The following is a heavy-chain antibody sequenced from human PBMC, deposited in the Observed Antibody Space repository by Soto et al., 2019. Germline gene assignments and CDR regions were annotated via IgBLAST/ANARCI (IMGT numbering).Heavy chain of an antibody. CDR1: GFSLTTSGVG. CDR2: IYWDDDK. Sequence: QITLNESGPPVVRPTETLTLTCRFSGFSLTTSGVGVGWIRQSPGKAPEWLALIYWDDDKRYSASLKSRLTITKDTSKNQLVLTVSDLDPTDTATYYCEHRVLRTVFGLVTTTAIYFDFWGQGTPVAVSS. J-gene: IGHJ4*02. D-gene: IGHD3-3*01. CDR3: EHRVLRTVFGLVTTTAIYFDF. V-gene: IGHV2-5*02.